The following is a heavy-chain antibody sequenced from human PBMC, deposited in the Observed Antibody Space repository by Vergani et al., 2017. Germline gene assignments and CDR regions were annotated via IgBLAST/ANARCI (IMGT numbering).Heavy chain of an antibody. D-gene: IGHD3-10*01. CDR2: FDPEDGET. CDR1: GYTLTELS. Sequence: VQLVQSGAEVKKPGASVKVSCKVSGYTLTELSMHWVRQAPGKGLEWMGGFDPEDGETIYAQKFQGRVTMTEDTSTDTAYMELSSLRAEDTAVYYCARNVLLWFGELYYFDYWGQGTLVTVSS. CDR3: ARNVLLWFGELYYFDY. V-gene: IGHV1-24*01. J-gene: IGHJ4*02.